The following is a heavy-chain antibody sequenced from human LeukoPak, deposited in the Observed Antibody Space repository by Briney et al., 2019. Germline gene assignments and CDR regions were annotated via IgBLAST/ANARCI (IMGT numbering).Heavy chain of an antibody. D-gene: IGHD1-26*01. V-gene: IGHV4-39*01. Sequence: SETLSLTCTVSGGSISTSGYYWGWIRQPPGKGLEWIAGIYYSGNTYYNPSLKSRVSISVDPSNNQFSLNLTSVTATDTAVYFCARQATIVGANDGWFDPWGQGALVTVSS. CDR1: GGSISTSGYY. CDR3: ARQATIVGANDGWFDP. CDR2: IYYSGNT. J-gene: IGHJ5*02.